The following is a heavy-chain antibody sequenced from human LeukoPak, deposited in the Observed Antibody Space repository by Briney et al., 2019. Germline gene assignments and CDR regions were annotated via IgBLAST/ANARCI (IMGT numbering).Heavy chain of an antibody. D-gene: IGHD3-16*01. CDR1: GFTFDDYA. Sequence: PGGSLRLSCAASGFTFDDYAMHWVRQAPGKGLEWVSGISWNSGSIGYADSVKGRFTISRDNAKNSLYLQMNSLRAEDTALYYCAKDRSVCLGEAQRHDAFDIWGQGTRVNVSS. CDR3: AKDRSVCLGEAQRHDAFDI. CDR2: ISWNSGSI. J-gene: IGHJ3*02. V-gene: IGHV3-9*01.